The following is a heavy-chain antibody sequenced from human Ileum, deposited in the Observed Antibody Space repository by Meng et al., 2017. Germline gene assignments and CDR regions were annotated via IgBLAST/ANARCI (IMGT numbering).Heavy chain of an antibody. J-gene: IGHJ4*02. CDR3: ARDFERDGHYIIDY. CDR2: INADSGKP. Sequence: QVSLGQSGSELKRPGAAVKISCKTSGYAFPRYDLNWVRQAPGQGLEWMGRINADSGKPTYAQGFTGRFVFSLDPSASTAFLQINRLKAEDTALYYCARDFERDGHYIIDYWGQGTLVTVSS. CDR1: GYAFPRYD. V-gene: IGHV7-4-1*02. D-gene: IGHD5-24*01.